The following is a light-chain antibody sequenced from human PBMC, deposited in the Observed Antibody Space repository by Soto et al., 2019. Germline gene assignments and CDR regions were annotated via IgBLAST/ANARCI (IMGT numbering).Light chain of an antibody. CDR1: QSISSY. CDR2: GAS. Sequence: DIQLTQSPSFLSASVGDRVTITCRASQSISSYLNWYQQKPGKAPKLLIHGASNLESGVPFRFSGSWSGKEFTLTISSLQPEDFATYYCQQSYSTPQTFGQGTKVDIK. V-gene: IGKV1-39*01. J-gene: IGKJ1*01. CDR3: QQSYSTPQT.